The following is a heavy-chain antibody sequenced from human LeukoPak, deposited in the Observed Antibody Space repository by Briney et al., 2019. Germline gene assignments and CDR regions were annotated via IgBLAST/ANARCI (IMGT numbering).Heavy chain of an antibody. CDR3: ARVHYYDNFFDY. J-gene: IGHJ4*02. CDR2: IYYSGST. CDR1: GGSISSGGYY. V-gene: IGHV4-31*03. D-gene: IGHD3-22*01. Sequence: SETLSPTCTVSGGSISSGGYYWSWIRQHPGKGLEWIGYIYYSGSTYYNPSLKSRVTISVDTSKNQFSLKLSSVTAADTAVYYCARVHYYDNFFDYWGQGTLVTVSS.